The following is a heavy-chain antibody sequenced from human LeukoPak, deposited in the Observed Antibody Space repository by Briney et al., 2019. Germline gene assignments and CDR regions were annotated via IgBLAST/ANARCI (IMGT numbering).Heavy chain of an antibody. J-gene: IGHJ4*02. CDR1: GYSFSSYW. D-gene: IGHD5-18*01. V-gene: IGHV3-23*01. CDR2: ISPSGDIK. CDR3: ASASHADTAVNPVLDY. Sequence: GESQKISCKGSGYSFSSYWIGWVRQMPGKGLEWVSGISPSGDIKYYVDSVKGRFTISRDNSKNTLYLQMNSLRAEDTAVYYCASASHADTAVNPVLDYWGQGTLVTVSS.